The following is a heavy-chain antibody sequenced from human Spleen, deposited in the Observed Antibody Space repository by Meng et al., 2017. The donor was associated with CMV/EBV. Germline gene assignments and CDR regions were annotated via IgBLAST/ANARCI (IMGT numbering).Heavy chain of an antibody. D-gene: IGHD3-16*01. Sequence: SCSASGVSFHRYAFTWLRQAPGQGLEWMGGIIPIFGTAKYAQKFQGRLTITTDESTSTAYMDLSSLRSEDTALYYCARDNYGWFDPWGQGTLVTVSS. V-gene: IGHV1-69*05. CDR1: GVSFHRYA. CDR3: ARDNYGWFDP. J-gene: IGHJ5*02. CDR2: IIPIFGTA.